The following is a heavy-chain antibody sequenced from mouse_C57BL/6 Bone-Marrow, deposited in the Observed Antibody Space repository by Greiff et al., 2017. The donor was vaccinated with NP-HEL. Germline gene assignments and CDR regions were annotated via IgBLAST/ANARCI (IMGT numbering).Heavy chain of an antibody. CDR2: ISSGGSYT. V-gene: IGHV5-6*02. Sequence: EVKLVESGGDLVKPGGSLKLSCAASGFTFSSYGMSWVRQTPDKRLEWVATISSGGSYTYYPDSVKGRFTIHRDNAKNTLYLQMSSLKSEDTAMYYCARRVYDYDVDAMDYWGQGTSVTVSS. J-gene: IGHJ4*01. CDR1: GFTFSSYG. D-gene: IGHD2-4*01. CDR3: ARRVYDYDVDAMDY.